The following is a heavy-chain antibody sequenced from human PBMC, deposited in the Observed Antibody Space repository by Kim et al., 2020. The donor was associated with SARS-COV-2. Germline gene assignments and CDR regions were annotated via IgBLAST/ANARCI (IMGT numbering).Heavy chain of an antibody. CDR2: IYYSGST. J-gene: IGHJ4*02. CDR3: ARGEKLRYFDWLSLYFDY. V-gene: IGHV4-59*01. CDR1: GGSISSYY. Sequence: SETLSLTCTVSGGSISSYYWSWIRQPPGKGLEWIGYIYYSGSTNYNPSLKSRVTISVDTSKNQFSLKLSSVTAADTAVYYCARGEKLRYFDWLSLYFDYWGQGTLVNVSS. D-gene: IGHD3-9*01.